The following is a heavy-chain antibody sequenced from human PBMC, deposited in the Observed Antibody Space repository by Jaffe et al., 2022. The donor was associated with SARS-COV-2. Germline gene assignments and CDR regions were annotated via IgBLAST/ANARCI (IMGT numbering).Heavy chain of an antibody. Sequence: EVQLVESGGGLVQPGGSLRLSCAASGFTFSSYSMNWVRQAPGKGLEWVSYISSSSGTIYYADSVKGRFTISRVNAKNSLYLQMNSMRDEDTAVYYCATTYGLVGANFDYWGQGTLVTVSS. CDR3: ATTYGLVGANFDY. J-gene: IGHJ4*02. D-gene: IGHD1-26*01. V-gene: IGHV3-48*02. CDR1: GFTFSSYS. CDR2: ISSSSGTI.